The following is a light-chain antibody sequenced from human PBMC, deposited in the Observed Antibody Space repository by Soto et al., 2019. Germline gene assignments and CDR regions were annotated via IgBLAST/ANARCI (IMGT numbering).Light chain of an antibody. J-gene: IGKJ1*01. Sequence: DIQMTQSPSSLCASVADIVTITCRASQDIGTDLGWYQQKPGKAPKLLIYKASTLKSGVPSRFSGSGSGTEFTLTISSLQPDDFATYYCQHYNSYSEAFGQGTKVDIK. CDR2: KAS. CDR3: QHYNSYSEA. V-gene: IGKV1-5*03. CDR1: QDIGTD.